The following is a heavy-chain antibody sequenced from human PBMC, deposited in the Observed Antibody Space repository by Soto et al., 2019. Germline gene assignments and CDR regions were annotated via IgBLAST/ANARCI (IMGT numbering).Heavy chain of an antibody. CDR2: ISGSGGST. Sequence: EVQLLESGGGLVQTGGSLRLSCAASGFTFSSYAMSWVRQAPGKGLEWVSAISGSGGSTYYADSVKGRFTISRDNSKNTLYLQMNSLRAEDTAVYYCAKEAVTMIVVVAYYFDYWGQGTLVTVSS. D-gene: IGHD3-22*01. J-gene: IGHJ4*02. V-gene: IGHV3-23*01. CDR3: AKEAVTMIVVVAYYFDY. CDR1: GFTFSSYA.